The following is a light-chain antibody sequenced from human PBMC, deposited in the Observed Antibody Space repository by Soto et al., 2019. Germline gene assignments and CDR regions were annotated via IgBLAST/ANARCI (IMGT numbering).Light chain of an antibody. CDR1: SSDVGGYNY. J-gene: IGLJ2*01. Sequence: QSALTQPTSASGSPGQSVTISCTGTSSDVGGYNYVSWYQQHPGKAPKLMIYEVSKRPSGVPDRFSGSKSGNTASLTVSGLQAEDEADYYCSSYAGSLVVFGGGTKLTVL. V-gene: IGLV2-8*01. CDR3: SSYAGSLVV. CDR2: EVS.